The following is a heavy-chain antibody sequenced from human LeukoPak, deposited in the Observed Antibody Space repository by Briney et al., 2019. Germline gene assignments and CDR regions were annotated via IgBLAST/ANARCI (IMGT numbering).Heavy chain of an antibody. D-gene: IGHD2-21*01. J-gene: IGHJ3*02. CDR1: GGSFSGYY. CDR3: ARDRVDIPHAFDI. CDR2: INHSGST. Sequence: PSETLSLTCAVYGGSFSGYYWSWIRQPPGKGLEWIGEINHSGSTNYNPSLKSRVTMSVDTSKNQFSLKLSSVTAADTAVYYCARDRVDIPHAFDIWGQGTMVTVSS. V-gene: IGHV4-34*01.